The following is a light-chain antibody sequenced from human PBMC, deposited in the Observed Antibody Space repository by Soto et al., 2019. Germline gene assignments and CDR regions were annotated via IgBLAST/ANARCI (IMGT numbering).Light chain of an antibody. CDR3: QKTYSAPWT. Sequence: DIQMTQSPSSLSASVGDTVTITCRASQIIISYLYWYQQKPGKAPNNLIYGASSWQIGVPSRFIGNASGTDFTLTISRLQPEDFATDYCQKTYSAPWTFGQGTKVDVK. CDR2: GAS. J-gene: IGKJ1*01. CDR1: QIIISY. V-gene: IGKV1-39*01.